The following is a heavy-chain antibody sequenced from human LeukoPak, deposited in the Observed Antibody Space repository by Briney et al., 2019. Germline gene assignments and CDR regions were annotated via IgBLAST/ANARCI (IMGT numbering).Heavy chain of an antibody. CDR2: ISSSSSTI. J-gene: IGHJ4*02. CDR1: GFTFSSYS. V-gene: IGHV3-48*04. CDR3: ARAHYYDSSGLDF. D-gene: IGHD3-22*01. Sequence: GGSLRLSCAASGFTFSSYSMNWVRQAPGKGLEWVSYISSSSSTIYYADSVKGRFTISRDNAKNSLYLQMNSLRAEDTAVYYCARAHYYDSSGLDFWGQGTLVTVSS.